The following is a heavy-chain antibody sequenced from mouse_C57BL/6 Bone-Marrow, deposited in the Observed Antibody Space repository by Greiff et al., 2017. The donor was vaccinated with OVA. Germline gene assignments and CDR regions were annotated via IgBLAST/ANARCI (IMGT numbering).Heavy chain of an antibody. CDR2: IYPGDGDT. J-gene: IGHJ4*01. V-gene: IGHV1-82*01. CDR1: GYAFSSSW. Sequence: QVQLQQSGPELVKPGASVKISCKASGYAFSSSWMNWVKQRPGKGLEWIGRIYPGDGDTNYNGKFKGKATLTADKSSSTAYMQLSSLTSEDSAVYFCARTALLLRSYYAMDYWGQGTSVTVSS. CDR3: ARTALLLRSYYAMDY. D-gene: IGHD1-1*01.